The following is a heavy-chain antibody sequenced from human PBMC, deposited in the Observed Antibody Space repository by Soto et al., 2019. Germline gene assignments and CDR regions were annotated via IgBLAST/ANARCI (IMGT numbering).Heavy chain of an antibody. CDR3: ARRTRGVPARGYYFDY. Sequence: QVQLQESGPGLVKPSQTLSLTCTVSGGSISSGGYYWSWIRQHPGKGLEWIGYIYYSGSTYYNPSLKSRVTISVDTSKNQFSLKLSSVTAADTAVYYCARRTRGVPARGYYFDYWGQGTLVTVSS. V-gene: IGHV4-31*03. CDR2: IYYSGST. J-gene: IGHJ4*02. CDR1: GGSISSGGYY. D-gene: IGHD2-2*01.